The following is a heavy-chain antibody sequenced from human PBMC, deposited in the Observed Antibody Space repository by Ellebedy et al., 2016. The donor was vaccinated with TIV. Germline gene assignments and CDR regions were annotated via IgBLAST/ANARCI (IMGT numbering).Heavy chain of an antibody. V-gene: IGHV3-23*01. Sequence: PGGSLRLSCAASGFTFSSYAMSWVRQAPGKGLEWVSAVSGSGYNTYYADSVKGRITISRDNSKNTLYLQMNSLRAEDTAVDYCARGYSDDKGVDAFDIWGQGTMVTVSS. D-gene: IGHD5-18*01. CDR2: VSGSGYNT. J-gene: IGHJ3*02. CDR1: GFTFSSYA. CDR3: ARGYSDDKGVDAFDI.